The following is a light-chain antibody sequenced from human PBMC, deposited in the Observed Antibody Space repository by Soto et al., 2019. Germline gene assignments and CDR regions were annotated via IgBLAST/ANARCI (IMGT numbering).Light chain of an antibody. CDR3: QQNYNSPYT. J-gene: IGKJ2*01. CDR1: QSINNC. V-gene: IGKV1-39*01. CDR2: AAT. Sequence: DIQMTQSPSSLSASLGDRVTITCRASQSINNCLDWYQQEEGKAPKLLIYAATSLQSAVPSRFGGRGSGTEFTLTISSLQPGDFATYYCQQNYNSPYTFGLGTKLEIK.